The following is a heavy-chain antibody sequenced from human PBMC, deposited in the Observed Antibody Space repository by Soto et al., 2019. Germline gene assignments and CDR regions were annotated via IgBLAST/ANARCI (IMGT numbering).Heavy chain of an antibody. J-gene: IGHJ4*02. CDR1: GSSFDDFA. Sequence: RLSCVASGSSFDDFAMNWVRQRPGKGLEWVSSVSWNSGAKLYADSVKGRFAISRDSAKKSVYLQMNSLRPDDTAFYYCAKGVATAVPALDYWGQGTLVTVS. V-gene: IGHV3-9*01. CDR3: AKGVATAVPALDY. CDR2: VSWNSGAK. D-gene: IGHD2-21*02.